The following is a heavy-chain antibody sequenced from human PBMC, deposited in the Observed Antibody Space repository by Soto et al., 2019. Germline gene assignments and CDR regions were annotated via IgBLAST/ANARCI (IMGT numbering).Heavy chain of an antibody. Sequence: SVKVSCKASGGTFSSYAISWVRQAPGQGLEWMGGIIPIFGTANYAQKFQGRVTITADESTSTAYMELSSLRSEDTAVYYCARDTYYYDSSGYLDYWGQGTLVTVSS. CDR3: ARDTYYYDSSGYLDY. V-gene: IGHV1-69*13. CDR2: IIPIFGTA. D-gene: IGHD3-22*01. J-gene: IGHJ4*02. CDR1: GGTFSSYA.